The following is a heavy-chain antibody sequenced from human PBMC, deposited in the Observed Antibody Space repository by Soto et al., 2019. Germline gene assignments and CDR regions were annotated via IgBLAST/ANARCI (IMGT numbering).Heavy chain of an antibody. Sequence: PGGSLRLSCAASGFTFSDTWMTWVRQSPGKGLEWVGRIKGKTDDGATDYAAPVKGRFTISRDYSKNTLYLHMNSLETEDTAVYFCTTQRFLEWFHDYWGQGTLVTVSS. CDR2: IKGKTDDGAT. J-gene: IGHJ4*02. CDR3: TTQRFLEWFHDY. V-gene: IGHV3-15*01. CDR1: GFTFSDTW. D-gene: IGHD3-3*01.